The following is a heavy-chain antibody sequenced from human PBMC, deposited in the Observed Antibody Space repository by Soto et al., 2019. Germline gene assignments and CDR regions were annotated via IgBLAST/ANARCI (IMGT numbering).Heavy chain of an antibody. CDR2: IYYSGST. V-gene: IGHV4-59*01. Sequence: SETLSLTCSVSGGSISSYYWNWIWQPPGKGLEWIGYIYYSGSTSYNPSLKSRVTISVDTSKNQFSLKLNSVTAADTALYYCARGVPGYDYAMDVWGQGTTVTVSS. CDR1: GGSISSYY. J-gene: IGHJ6*02. CDR3: ARGVPGYDYAMDV.